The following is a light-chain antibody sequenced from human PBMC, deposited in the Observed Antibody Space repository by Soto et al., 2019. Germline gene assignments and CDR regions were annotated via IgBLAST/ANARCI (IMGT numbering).Light chain of an antibody. CDR2: GAS. J-gene: IGKJ1*01. CDR3: QHYPNSPAWK. Sequence: EIGMTPSAGTRAVSRRGIASVSCRSSQSVSSNLAWYQQKPGQAPRLLIYGASIRATGIPARFTVSGSGTEFTLTIRRLQYEDFAVYPCQHYPNSPAWKFAQGTKVDIK. CDR1: QSVSSN. V-gene: IGKV3-15*01.